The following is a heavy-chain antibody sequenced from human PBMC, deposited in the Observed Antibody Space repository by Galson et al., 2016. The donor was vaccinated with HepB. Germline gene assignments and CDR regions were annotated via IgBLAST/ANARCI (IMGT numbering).Heavy chain of an antibody. J-gene: IGHJ5*02. CDR2: ISYSGLT. Sequence: IGSISYSGLTNYNPSLQSRVSISVDTSKDHFSLELKSVTAADTAVYFCARLTWEVLGWFDTWGQGTLVTVSS. D-gene: IGHD1-26*01. V-gene: IGHV4-39*02. CDR3: ARLTWEVLGWFDT.